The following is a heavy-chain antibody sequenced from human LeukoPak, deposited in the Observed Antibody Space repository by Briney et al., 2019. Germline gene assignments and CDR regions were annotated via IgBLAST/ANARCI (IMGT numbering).Heavy chain of an antibody. CDR2: IIPIFGTA. Sequence: VKVSFKASGGTFSSYAISWVRQAPGQGLEWMGGIIPIFGTANYAQKFQGRVTITTDESTSTAYMELSSLRSEDTAVYYCARDFRDSSSFVDAFDIWGQGTMVTVSS. D-gene: IGHD6-13*01. CDR3: ARDFRDSSSFVDAFDI. J-gene: IGHJ3*02. V-gene: IGHV1-69*05. CDR1: GGTFSSYA.